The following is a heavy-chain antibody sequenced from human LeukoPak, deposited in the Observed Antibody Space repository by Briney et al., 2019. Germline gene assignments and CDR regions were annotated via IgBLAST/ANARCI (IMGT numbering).Heavy chain of an antibody. CDR1: GYTFTSYG. CDR2: ISAYNGNT. J-gene: IGHJ4*02. CDR3: ARDVPTVTNVGDFDY. Sequence: ASVKVSCKASGYTFTSYGISWVRQAPGQGLEWMGWISAYNGNTNYAQKLQGRVTVTTDTSTSTAYMELRSLRSDDTAVYYCARDVPTVTNVGDFDYWGQGTLVTVSS. D-gene: IGHD4-17*01. V-gene: IGHV1-18*01.